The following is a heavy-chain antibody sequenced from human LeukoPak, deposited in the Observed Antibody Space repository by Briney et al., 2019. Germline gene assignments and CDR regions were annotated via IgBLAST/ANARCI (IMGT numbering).Heavy chain of an antibody. Sequence: ASVKVSCKASGYTFTSYGISWVRQAPGQGLEWMGWISAYNGNTNYAQKLQGRVTMTTDTSTSTAYMELRSLRSDDTAVYYCARASLIYDYVWGTPKGYFDYWGQGTLVTVSS. CDR1: GYTFTSYG. CDR3: ARASLIYDYVWGTPKGYFDY. CDR2: ISAYNGNT. V-gene: IGHV1-18*01. J-gene: IGHJ4*02. D-gene: IGHD3-16*01.